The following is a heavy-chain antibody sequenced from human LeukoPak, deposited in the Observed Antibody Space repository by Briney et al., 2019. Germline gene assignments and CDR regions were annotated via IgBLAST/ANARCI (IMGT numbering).Heavy chain of an antibody. CDR3: ASEAGGSRAPDY. D-gene: IGHD3-16*01. J-gene: IGHJ4*02. CDR1: GYTFTSYD. Sequence: GASVKVSCKASGYTFTSYDINWVRQATGQGLEWMGWMNPNSGNTGYAQKFQGRVTMTRNTSISTAYMELSSLRSEDTAVYYCASEAGGSRAPDYWGQGTLVTVSS. V-gene: IGHV1-8*02. CDR2: MNPNSGNT.